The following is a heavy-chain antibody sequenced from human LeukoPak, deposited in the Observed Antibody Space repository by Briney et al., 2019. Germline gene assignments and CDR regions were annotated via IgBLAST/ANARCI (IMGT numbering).Heavy chain of an antibody. CDR2: ISSTGNTI. CDR1: GFTFSSYE. Sequence: GGSLRLSCTASGFTFSSYEMNWVRQAPGKGLEWVSYISSTGNTIYYADSVKGRFTISRDNAKNSLYLQVNSLRAEDTAVCYCAKGTRQYSYYYFDYWGQGTLVTVSS. J-gene: IGHJ4*02. V-gene: IGHV3-48*03. D-gene: IGHD1-14*01. CDR3: AKGTRQYSYYYFDY.